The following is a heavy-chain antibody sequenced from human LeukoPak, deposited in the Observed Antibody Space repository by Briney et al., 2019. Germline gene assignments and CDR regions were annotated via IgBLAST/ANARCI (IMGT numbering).Heavy chain of an antibody. D-gene: IGHD1-7*01. V-gene: IGHV4-38-2*01. CDR2: IYHSGST. CDR1: GYSISSGYY. Sequence: SETLSLTCAVSGYSISSGYYWGWIRQPPGKGLEWIGSIYHSGSTYYNPSLKSRVTISVDTSKNQFSLKLSSVTAADTAVYYCAGQSGNYEYFDYWGQGTLVTVSS. J-gene: IGHJ4*02. CDR3: AGQSGNYEYFDY.